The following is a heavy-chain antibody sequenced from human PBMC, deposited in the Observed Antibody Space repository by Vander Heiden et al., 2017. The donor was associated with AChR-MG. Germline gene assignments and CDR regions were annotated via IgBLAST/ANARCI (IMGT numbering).Heavy chain of an antibody. V-gene: IGHV2-5*02. CDR1: GLSLSTSGVG. D-gene: IGHD3-22*01. CDR3: AALYYYDGSGYYEYTTTFDC. CDR2: IYWDDDK. J-gene: IGHJ4*02. Sequence: QITLKESGPTLVKPTQTLTLTCTFSGLSLSTSGVGVGWIRQPPGKALEWLALIYWDDDKRYSPSLKSRLTITKDTSKNQVVLTLTNMDPVDTATYYCAALYYYDGSGYYEYTTTFDCWGQGTLVTVSS.